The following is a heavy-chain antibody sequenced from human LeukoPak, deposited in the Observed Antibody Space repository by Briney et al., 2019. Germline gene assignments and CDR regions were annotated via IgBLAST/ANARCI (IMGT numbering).Heavy chain of an antibody. Sequence: SETLSLTCTVSGGSISSYYWSWIRQPPGKGLEWIGYIYYSGSTNYNPSLKSRVTISVDTSKNQFSLKLSSVTAADTAVYYCARRRGTYYDFWSGPRSYNWFDPWGQGTLVTVSS. J-gene: IGHJ5*02. D-gene: IGHD3-3*01. CDR3: ARRRGTYYDFWSGPRSYNWFDP. CDR2: IYYSGST. V-gene: IGHV4-59*12. CDR1: GGSISSYY.